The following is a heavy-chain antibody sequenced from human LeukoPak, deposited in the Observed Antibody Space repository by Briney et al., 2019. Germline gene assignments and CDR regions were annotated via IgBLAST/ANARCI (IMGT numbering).Heavy chain of an antibody. J-gene: IGHJ4*02. CDR2: IYYSGST. CDR3: ARDGYSSGWAPDY. Sequence: SETLSLTCTVSGGSISSHYWSWIRQPPGKGLEWIGYIYYSGSTNYNPSLKSRVTISVDTSKNQFSLKLSSVTAADTAVYYCARDGYSSGWAPDYWGQGTLVTVSS. CDR1: GGSISSHY. D-gene: IGHD6-19*01. V-gene: IGHV4-59*11.